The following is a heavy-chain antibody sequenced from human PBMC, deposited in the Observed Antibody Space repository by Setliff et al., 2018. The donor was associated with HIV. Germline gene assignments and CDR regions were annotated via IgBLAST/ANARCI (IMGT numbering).Heavy chain of an antibody. CDR2: IFYTGST. D-gene: IGHD3-16*01. J-gene: IGHJ1*01. Sequence: PSETLSLTCSVSGGSISSSTYYWGWIRQPPGKGLEWIGDIFYTGSTYYNPSLKSRVAISIDTSENRFSLRLNSVTAADTAVYYCARHDADGGGPFFQHWGQGTPVTVSS. CDR1: GGSISSSTYY. V-gene: IGHV4-39*01. CDR3: ARHDADGGGPFFQH.